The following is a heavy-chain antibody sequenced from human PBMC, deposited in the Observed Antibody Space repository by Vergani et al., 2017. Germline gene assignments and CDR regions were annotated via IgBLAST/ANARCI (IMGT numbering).Heavy chain of an antibody. CDR3: ARGGYXSSTSCYLAYWFDP. CDR1: GGSISSYY. J-gene: IGHJ5*02. V-gene: IGHV4-59*01. Sequence: QVQLQESGPGLVKPSETLSVTCTVSGGSISSYYWSWIRQPPGKGLEWIGYIYYSGSTNYNPSLKSRVTISVDTSKNQFSLKLSSETAADTAVYYCARGGYXSSTSCYLAYWFDPWGQGTLVTVSS. CDR2: IYYSGST. D-gene: IGHD2-2*01.